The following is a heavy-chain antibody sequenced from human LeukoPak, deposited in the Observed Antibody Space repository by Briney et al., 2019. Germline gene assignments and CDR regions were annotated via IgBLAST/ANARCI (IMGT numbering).Heavy chain of an antibody. V-gene: IGHV1-2*02. CDR1: GYTFTGYY. J-gene: IGHJ4*02. D-gene: IGHD1-26*01. CDR2: INSNNGAT. Sequence: GASVTVSCKASGYTFTGYYLHWVRQAPGQGLEWMGWINSNNGATTYAQKFQGRVTVTRDTSISIAYMELSSLKSDDTAVYYCARGGSPTLGYWGQGTLVTVSS. CDR3: ARGGSPTLGY.